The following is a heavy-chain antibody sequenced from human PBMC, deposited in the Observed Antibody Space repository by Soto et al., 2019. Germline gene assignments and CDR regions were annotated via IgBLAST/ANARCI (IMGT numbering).Heavy chain of an antibody. V-gene: IGHV4-61*01. J-gene: IGHJ6*02. CDR2: IYYSGST. Sequence: PSETLSLTCTVSGGSVSSGSYYWSWIRQPPGKGLEWIGYIYYSGSTNYNPSLKSRVTISVDTSKNQFSLKLSSVTAADTAVYYCARVRYIVATLDVWGQGTTVTVSS. D-gene: IGHD5-12*01. CDR1: GGSVSSGSYY. CDR3: ARVRYIVATLDV.